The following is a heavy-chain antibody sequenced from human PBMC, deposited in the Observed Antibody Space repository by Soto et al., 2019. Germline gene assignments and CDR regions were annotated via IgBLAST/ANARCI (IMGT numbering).Heavy chain of an antibody. CDR3: ARDQWGDGSGSYYNS. CDR1: GGSISSYY. Sequence: SETLSLTCTVSGGSISSYYWSWIRQPPGKGLEWIGYIYYSGSTNYNPSLKSRVTISVDKSKNQFSLKLSSVTAADTAVYYCARDQWGDGSGSYYNSWGQGTLVTVSS. V-gene: IGHV4-59*12. CDR2: IYYSGST. D-gene: IGHD3-10*01. J-gene: IGHJ4*02.